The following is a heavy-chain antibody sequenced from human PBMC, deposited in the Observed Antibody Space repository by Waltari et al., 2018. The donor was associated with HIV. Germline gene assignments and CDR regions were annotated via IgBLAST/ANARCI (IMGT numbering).Heavy chain of an antibody. CDR1: GFTLSSCW. CDR3: ARQRGSGSGDY. CDR2: IKQDGSEA. Sequence: EVQLVESGGGFVQPGGSLRLSCAVSGFTLSSCWMTCVRQAPGKGLEWVANIKQDGSEAYYVDSVKGRFTITRDNAKNSLYLQMNSLRAEDTAVYYCARQRGSGSGDYWGRGTLVTVSS. D-gene: IGHD1-26*01. V-gene: IGHV3-7*01. J-gene: IGHJ4*02.